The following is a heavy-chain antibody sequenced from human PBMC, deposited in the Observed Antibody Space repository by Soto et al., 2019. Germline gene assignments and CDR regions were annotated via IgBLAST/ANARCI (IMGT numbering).Heavy chain of an antibody. D-gene: IGHD3-22*01. V-gene: IGHV4-4*02. Sequence: QVQLQESGPGLVEPSGTLPLTCAVSGDSISSSSWWSWVRQPPGKGLEWIGEFYHSGSTNYNPSLKSRVTISIDKSKNQFSLKVSSVTVADTTIYYCARNGYYAIDYWGQGTLVTVSS. CDR2: FYHSGST. J-gene: IGHJ4*02. CDR1: GDSISSSSW. CDR3: ARNGYYAIDY.